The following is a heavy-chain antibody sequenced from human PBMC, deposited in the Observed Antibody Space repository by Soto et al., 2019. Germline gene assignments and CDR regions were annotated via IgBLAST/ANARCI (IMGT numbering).Heavy chain of an antibody. CDR3: AKGAIFGVVPNQDYYYYGMDV. J-gene: IGHJ6*02. Sequence: XGSLRLSCAASGFTFSSYAMSWVRQAPGKGLDWVSAISGSGGSTYYADSVKGRFTISRDNSKNTLYLQMNSLRAEDTAVYYCAKGAIFGVVPNQDYYYYGMDVWGQGTTVTVSS. CDR2: ISGSGGST. V-gene: IGHV3-23*01. D-gene: IGHD3-3*01. CDR1: GFTFSSYA.